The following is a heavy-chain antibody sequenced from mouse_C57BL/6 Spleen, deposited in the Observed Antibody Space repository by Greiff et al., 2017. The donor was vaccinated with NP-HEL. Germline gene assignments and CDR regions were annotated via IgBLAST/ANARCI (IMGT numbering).Heavy chain of an antibody. CDR3: ARRGTTAGPDY. J-gene: IGHJ2*01. CDR2: IDPSDSYT. CDR1: GYTFTSYW. D-gene: IGHD1-2*01. V-gene: IGHV1-59*01. Sequence: QVQLQQPGAELVRPGTSVKLSCKASGYTFTSYWMHWVKQRPGQGLEWIGVIDPSDSYTNYNQKFKGKATLTVDTSSSTAYMQLSSLTSEDSAVYYCARRGTTAGPDYWGQGTTLTVSS.